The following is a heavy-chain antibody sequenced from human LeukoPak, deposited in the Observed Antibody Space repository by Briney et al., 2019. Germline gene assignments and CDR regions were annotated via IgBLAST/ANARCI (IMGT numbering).Heavy chain of an antibody. Sequence: GASVKVPCKASGGTFSSYAISWVRQAPGQGLEWMGRIIPILGIANYAQKFQGRVTITADKSTSTAYMELSSLRSEDTAVYYCEYGSGAFDIWGQGTMVTVSP. CDR2: IIPILGIA. V-gene: IGHV1-69*04. J-gene: IGHJ3*02. CDR1: GGTFSSYA. CDR3: EYGSGAFDI. D-gene: IGHD4-17*01.